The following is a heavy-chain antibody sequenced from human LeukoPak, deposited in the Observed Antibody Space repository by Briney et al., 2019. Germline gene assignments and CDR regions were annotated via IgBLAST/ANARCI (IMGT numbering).Heavy chain of an antibody. CDR2: LYSGGST. Sequence: GGSLRLTCAASGFTVSCDYMTWVRQAPGKGLEWVSILYSGGSTYYADSVKGRFTISRHNSKNTLYLQMNSLRAEDTAVYYCARDKSGGSDGMDVWGQGTTVTVSS. V-gene: IGHV3-53*04. J-gene: IGHJ6*02. CDR1: GFTVSCDY. CDR3: ARDKSGGSDGMDV. D-gene: IGHD3-16*01.